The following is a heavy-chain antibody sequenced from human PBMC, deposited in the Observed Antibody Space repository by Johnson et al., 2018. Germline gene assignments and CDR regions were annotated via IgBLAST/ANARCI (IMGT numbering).Heavy chain of an antibody. V-gene: IGHV3-7*01. J-gene: IGHJ6*02. CDR1: GFTFSSYW. CDR3: TRDWGSRDSAVRFAKYYYYGMDV. CDR2: IKHEGSEK. Sequence: EVQLVESGGGLVQPGGTLILSCTASGFTFSSYWMSWVRQAPGKGLEWVASIKHEGSEKHYVDSVKGRFTSSRDDAKNSLYVQMNSLRAEDPAVYYCTRDWGSRDSAVRFAKYYYYGMDVWGQGTTVTVSS. D-gene: IGHD5-18*01.